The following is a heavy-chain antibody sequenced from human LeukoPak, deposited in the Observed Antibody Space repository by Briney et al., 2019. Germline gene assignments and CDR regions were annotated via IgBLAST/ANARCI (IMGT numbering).Heavy chain of an antibody. Sequence: SETLCLTCTVSGDSFSSVADYWAWIRQPPGKGLEWIAIGDYSGSTYYNPSLESPVAISADMSKNQFSLKLTSVTGADTAVYYCARRDYSNSHAFDIWGQGTMVTVSS. J-gene: IGHJ3*02. CDR2: GDYSGST. D-gene: IGHD4-11*01. V-gene: IGHV4-39*07. CDR3: ARRDYSNSHAFDI. CDR1: GDSFSSVADY.